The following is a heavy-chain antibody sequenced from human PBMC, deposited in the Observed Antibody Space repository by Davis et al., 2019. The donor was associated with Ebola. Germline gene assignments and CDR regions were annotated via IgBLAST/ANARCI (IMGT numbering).Heavy chain of an antibody. CDR2: IKSNAHGGTT. Sequence: GGSLRLSCAASGLTFSHAWMTWVRQAPGKGLEWVGRIKSNAHGGTTDYAAPVKDRFTISRDDSRNMLYLQMNSLRAEDTAVYYCARDLYLGSWNYYGMDVWGQGTTVTVSS. V-gene: IGHV3-15*01. J-gene: IGHJ6*02. D-gene: IGHD2-2*02. CDR3: ARDLYLGSWNYYGMDV. CDR1: GLTFSHAW.